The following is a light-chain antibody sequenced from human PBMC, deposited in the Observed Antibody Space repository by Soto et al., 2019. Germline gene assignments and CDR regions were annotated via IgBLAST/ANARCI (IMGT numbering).Light chain of an antibody. Sequence: DIVMTQSPDSLAVSLGERATINCKSSQSVLYSSNNKNYLAWYQQKPGQPPKLLIYWAFTRESGVPDRFSGSGSGTDFTLTISSLQAEDVAVYYCQQYYSTPITFGQGTRLEIK. CDR2: WAF. CDR1: QSVLYSSNNKNY. V-gene: IGKV4-1*01. J-gene: IGKJ5*01. CDR3: QQYYSTPIT.